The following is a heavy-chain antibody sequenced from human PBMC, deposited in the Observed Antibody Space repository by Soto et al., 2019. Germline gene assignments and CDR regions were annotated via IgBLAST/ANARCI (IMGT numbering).Heavy chain of an antibody. CDR1: GGSISSYY. J-gene: IGHJ4*02. Sequence: SETLSLTCTVSGGSISSYYWSWIRQPAGKGLEWIGRIYTSGSTNYNPSLKSRVTMSVDTSKNQFSLKLSSVTAADAAVYYCARGSSGWWGARIDYWGQGTLVTVSS. V-gene: IGHV4-4*07. CDR3: ARGSSGWWGARIDY. CDR2: IYTSGST. D-gene: IGHD6-19*01.